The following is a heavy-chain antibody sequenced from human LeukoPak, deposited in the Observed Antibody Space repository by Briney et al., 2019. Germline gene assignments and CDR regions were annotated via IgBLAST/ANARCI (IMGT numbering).Heavy chain of an antibody. Sequence: ASVKVSCKASGYTFTSYGISWVRQAPGQGLEWMGWISAYNGNTNYAQKLQGRVAMTTDTYTSTTYMELRSLRSDDTAVYYCASSDGKYFQHWGQGTLVTVSS. CDR3: ASSDGKYFQH. V-gene: IGHV1-18*01. J-gene: IGHJ1*01. CDR2: ISAYNGNT. D-gene: IGHD1-1*01. CDR1: GYTFTSYG.